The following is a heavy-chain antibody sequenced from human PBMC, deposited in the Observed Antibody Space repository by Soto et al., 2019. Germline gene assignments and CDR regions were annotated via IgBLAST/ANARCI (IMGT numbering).Heavy chain of an antibody. D-gene: IGHD3-3*01. CDR1: GGSISSSSYY. V-gene: IGHV4-39*01. J-gene: IGHJ4*02. Sequence: SSETLSLTCTVSGGSISSSSYYWGWIRQPPGKGLEWIGSIYYSGSTYYNPSLKSRVTISVDTSKNQFSLKLSSVTAADTAVYYCARRGVLRFLEWQAHVTYYFDYWGQGTLVTVSS. CDR3: ARRGVLRFLEWQAHVTYYFDY. CDR2: IYYSGST.